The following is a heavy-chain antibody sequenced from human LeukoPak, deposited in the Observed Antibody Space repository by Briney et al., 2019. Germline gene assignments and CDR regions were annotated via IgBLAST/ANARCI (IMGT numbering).Heavy chain of an antibody. CDR3: ARGSSGYYEFDY. Sequence: PGGSLRLSCAASGFTFGSYDMHWVRQNAERGLEWISAIGVGGDTYYPDSVKGRFTISRENAKNSLYLQMNSLRPGDTAVYYCARGSSGYYEFDYWGQGILVIVSS. D-gene: IGHD3-22*01. CDR2: IGVGGDT. J-gene: IGHJ4*02. CDR1: GFTFGSYD. V-gene: IGHV3-13*01.